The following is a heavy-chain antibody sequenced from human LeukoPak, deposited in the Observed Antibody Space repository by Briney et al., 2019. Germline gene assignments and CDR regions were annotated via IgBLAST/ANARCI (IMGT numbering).Heavy chain of an antibody. V-gene: IGHV4-30-4*08. D-gene: IGHD3-3*01. J-gene: IGHJ4*02. CDR3: ARRVTYYDFWSGENYFDY. CDR1: GGSISSGDYY. Sequence: SQTLSLTCTVSGGSISSGDYYWSWLRQPPGTGLEWIGYIYYSGSTYYNPSLKSRVTISVDTSKNQFSLKLSSVTAADTAVYYCARRVTYYDFWSGENYFDYWGQGTLVTVSS. CDR2: IYYSGST.